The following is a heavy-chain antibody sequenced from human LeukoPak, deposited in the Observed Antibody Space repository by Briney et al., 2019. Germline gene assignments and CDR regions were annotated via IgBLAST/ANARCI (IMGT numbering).Heavy chain of an antibody. J-gene: IGHJ4*02. CDR1: GFTFNIYA. V-gene: IGHV3-23*01. CDR2: ISGNGINT. Sequence: GGSLRLSCATSGFTFNIYAMNWVRQAPGKGLEWVSIISGNGINTYYADSVKVRLTISRDDSKNTLYLQMNSLRVDDTAIYYCARGVSDWGQGTLVTVAS. D-gene: IGHD3-16*01. CDR3: ARGVSD.